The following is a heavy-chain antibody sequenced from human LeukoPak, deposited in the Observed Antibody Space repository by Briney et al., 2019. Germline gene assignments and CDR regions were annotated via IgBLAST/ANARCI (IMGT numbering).Heavy chain of an antibody. CDR2: INHSGST. D-gene: IGHD6-13*01. J-gene: IGHJ6*02. CDR3: ARKAGTDPYYYYGMDV. CDR1: GGSFSGYY. Sequence: PSETLSLTCAVYGGSFSGYYWSWIRQPPGKGLEWIGEINHSGSTNYNPSLKSRVTISVDKSKNQFSLKLSSVTAADTAVYYCARKAGTDPYYYYGMDVWGQGTTVTVSS. V-gene: IGHV4-34*01.